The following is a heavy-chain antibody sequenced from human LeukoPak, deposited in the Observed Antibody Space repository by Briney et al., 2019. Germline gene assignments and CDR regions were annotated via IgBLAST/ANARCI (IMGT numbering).Heavy chain of an antibody. CDR3: ARDMLQKRYCSSTSCYPRDAFDI. J-gene: IGHJ3*02. D-gene: IGHD2-2*01. Sequence: ASVKVSCKASGYTFTGYYMHWVRQAPGQGLEWMGWINPNSGGTNYAQKFQGRVTMTRDTSISTAYMELSRLRSDDTAVYYCARDMLQKRYCSSTSCYPRDAFDIWGQGTMVTVSS. CDR2: INPNSGGT. V-gene: IGHV1-2*02. CDR1: GYTFTGYY.